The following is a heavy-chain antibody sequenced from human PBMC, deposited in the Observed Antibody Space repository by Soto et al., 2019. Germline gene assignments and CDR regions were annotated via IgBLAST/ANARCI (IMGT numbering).Heavy chain of an antibody. Sequence: GGSLRLSCAASGFTFDDYAMHWVRQAPGKGLEWVSGISWNSGSIGYAGSVKGRFTISRDNAKNSLYLQMNSLRAEDTALYYCAKDFKFRTPFWYYMDVWGKGTTVTVSS. V-gene: IGHV3-9*01. CDR3: AKDFKFRTPFWYYMDV. CDR1: GFTFDDYA. CDR2: ISWNSGSI. J-gene: IGHJ6*03.